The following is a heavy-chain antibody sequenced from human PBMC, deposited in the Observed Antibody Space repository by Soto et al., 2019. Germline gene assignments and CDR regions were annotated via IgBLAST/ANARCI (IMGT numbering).Heavy chain of an antibody. Sequence: SETLSLACTVSGGSISSSSYYWGWIRQPPGKGLEWIGSIYYSGSTYYNPSLKSRVTISVDTSKNQFSLKLSSVTAADTAVYYCARQNPYSSFPRAGAFDIWGQGTMVTVSS. V-gene: IGHV4-39*01. J-gene: IGHJ3*02. CDR3: ARQNPYSSFPRAGAFDI. CDR1: GGSISSSSYY. D-gene: IGHD6-6*01. CDR2: IYYSGST.